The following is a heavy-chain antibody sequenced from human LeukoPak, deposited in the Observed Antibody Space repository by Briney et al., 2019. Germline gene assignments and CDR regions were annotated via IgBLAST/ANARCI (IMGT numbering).Heavy chain of an antibody. CDR2: ISSSSSTI. CDR1: GFTFSSYS. V-gene: IGHV3-48*01. J-gene: IGHJ4*02. D-gene: IGHD2-21*02. CDR3: AKDRGDSYYFDY. Sequence: GGSLRLSCAASGFTFSSYSMNWVRQAPGKGLEWVSYISSSSSTIYYADSVKGRFTISRDNSKNTLYLQMNSLRAEDTAVYYCAKDRGDSYYFDYWGQGTLVTVSS.